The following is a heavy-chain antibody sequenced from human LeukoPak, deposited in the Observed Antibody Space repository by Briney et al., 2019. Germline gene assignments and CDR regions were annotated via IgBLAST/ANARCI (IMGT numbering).Heavy chain of an antibody. CDR3: ARGGTRFDP. J-gene: IGHJ5*02. CDR2: IYYSGST. V-gene: IGHV4-59*01. Sequence: SETLSLTCTVSGGSISSYYWSWIRQPPGKGLEWIGYIYYSGSTNYNPSPKSRVTISVDTSKNQFSLKLSSVTAADTAVYYCARGGTRFDPWGQGTLVTVSS. CDR1: GGSISSYY.